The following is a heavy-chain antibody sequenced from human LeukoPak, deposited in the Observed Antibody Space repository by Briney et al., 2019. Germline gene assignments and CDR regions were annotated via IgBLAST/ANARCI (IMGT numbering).Heavy chain of an antibody. CDR3: ARVGTWELQRVFDN. Sequence: GRSLTLSCAVSGFTFTDYWMTWVRQVPGKGLEWVANINRAGIESYYVDSVKGRFTISRDNAEKSLYLQMDSLRVDDTAVYYCARVGTWELQRVFDNWGQGTLVTVSS. D-gene: IGHD1-26*01. CDR2: INRAGIES. V-gene: IGHV3-7*01. J-gene: IGHJ4*02. CDR1: GFTFTDYW.